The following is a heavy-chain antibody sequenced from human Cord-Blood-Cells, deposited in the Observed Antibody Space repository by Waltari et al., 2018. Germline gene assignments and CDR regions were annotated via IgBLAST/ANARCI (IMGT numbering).Heavy chain of an antibody. CDR3: ASVTYGSGSYYNYYYYGMDV. Sequence: EVQLVESGGGLVQPGGSLRLSCAASGFTFSSYSMNWVGQAPGKGLGWVSYISSSSSTIYYADSVKGRFTISRDNAKNSLYLQMNSLRAEDTAVYYCASVTYGSGSYYNYYYYGMDVWGQGTTVTVSS. CDR1: GFTFSSYS. J-gene: IGHJ6*02. V-gene: IGHV3-48*01. D-gene: IGHD3-10*01. CDR2: ISSSSSTI.